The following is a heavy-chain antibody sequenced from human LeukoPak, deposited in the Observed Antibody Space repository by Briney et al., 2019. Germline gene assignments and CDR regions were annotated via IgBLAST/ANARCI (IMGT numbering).Heavy chain of an antibody. J-gene: IGHJ4*02. CDR2: IYYSGST. Sequence: SETLSLTCTVSGGSINNYYLSWIRQPPGRGLEWIGYIYYSGSTNYNPSLKSRVTISVDTSKNQFSLKLSSVTAADTAVYYCARGSETRYRCTFYYWGQGTLVTVSS. V-gene: IGHV4-59*01. D-gene: IGHD3-16*02. CDR1: GGSINNYY. CDR3: ARGSETRYRCTFYY.